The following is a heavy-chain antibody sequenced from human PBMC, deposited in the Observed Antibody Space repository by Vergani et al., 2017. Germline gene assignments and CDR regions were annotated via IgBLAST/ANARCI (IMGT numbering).Heavy chain of an antibody. V-gene: IGHV3-43*02. CDR3: AKERDLESYGYVY. CDR1: GFTFDDYA. J-gene: IGHJ4*02. CDR2: ISGDGGST. D-gene: IGHD5-18*01. Sequence: EVQLVESGGGVVQHGGSLRLSCAASGFTFDDYAMHWVGQATGRGREWVSLISGDGGSTYYADSVKGRLTISRDNSKNSLYLQMNRLRTEDTALYYCAKERDLESYGYVYWGQGTLVTVSS.